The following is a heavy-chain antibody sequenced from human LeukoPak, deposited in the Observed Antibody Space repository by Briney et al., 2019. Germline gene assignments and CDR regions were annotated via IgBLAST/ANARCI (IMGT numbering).Heavy chain of an antibody. J-gene: IGHJ4*02. CDR3: ARLVNYGYSDY. D-gene: IGHD3-22*01. V-gene: IGHV4-59*11. Sequence: AETLSLTCTVSGGSTSGRYWTWIRQPPGKGLEWIGYIHYDGRTNYNPSFKSRVIISLDTSNNQFSLNLKSVTAADTAAYYCARLVNYGYSDYWGQGTLVTVSS. CDR1: GGSTSGRY. CDR2: IHYDGRT.